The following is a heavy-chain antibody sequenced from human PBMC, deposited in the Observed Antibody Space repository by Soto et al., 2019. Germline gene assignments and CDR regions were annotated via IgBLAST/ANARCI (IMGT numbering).Heavy chain of an antibody. V-gene: IGHV3-23*01. Sequence: EVQVLESGGGLVQPGGSLRLSCAAAGFTFSVYAMSWVRQAPGKGLEWVSAISASGGRTYYADSVKGRFTISRDNSKNTLFLQLSSLRAEDKAVYYCATRTYSGVWDCHADVDVWGQGTTVTVS. J-gene: IGHJ6*02. D-gene: IGHD1-26*01. CDR2: ISASGGRT. CDR3: ATRTYSGVWDCHADVDV. CDR1: GFTFSVYA.